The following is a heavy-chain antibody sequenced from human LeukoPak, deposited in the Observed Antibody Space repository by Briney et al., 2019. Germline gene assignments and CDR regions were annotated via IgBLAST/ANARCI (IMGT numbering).Heavy chain of an antibody. CDR2: ISGGGAKR. J-gene: IGHJ3*02. V-gene: IGHV3-23*01. D-gene: IGHD3-10*01. CDR1: GFTFDNYA. CDR3: AKCSSGYYNDAFDI. Sequence: GGSLRLSCAASGFTFDNYAMNWVRQAPGKGLEWVSYISGGGAKRHYSDSVKGRFTISRDNPKNTLYLQINNLRAEDTAMYYCAKCSSGYYNDAFDIWGRGTMVTVSS.